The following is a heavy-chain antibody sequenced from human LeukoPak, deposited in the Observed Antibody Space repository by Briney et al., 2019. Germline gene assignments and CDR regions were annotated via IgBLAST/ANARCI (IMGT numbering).Heavy chain of an antibody. CDR2: ISHSGTTI. Sequence: KSGGSLRLSCAASGFTFSNYAMSWVRQAPGKGLEWVSYISHSGTTIYYADSVKGRFTISRDNAENSLYLQMDSLRAEDTAVYYCATIQINSGWHPLDAFDIWGRGTMVTVSS. CDR1: GFTFSNYA. J-gene: IGHJ3*02. V-gene: IGHV3-11*01. D-gene: IGHD6-19*01. CDR3: ATIQINSGWHPLDAFDI.